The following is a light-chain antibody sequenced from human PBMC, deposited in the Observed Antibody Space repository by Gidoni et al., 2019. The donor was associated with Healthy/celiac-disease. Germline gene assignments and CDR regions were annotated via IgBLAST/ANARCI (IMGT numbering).Light chain of an antibody. CDR1: QGIRND. CDR3: LQDYNYPRT. Sequence: AIKMTQSPSSLSASVGDRVTITCRASQGIRNDLGWYQHKPGKAPKLLIYAASSLQSGVPSRFSGSGSGTDFTLTISSLQPEDFATYYCLQDYNYPRTFGQGTKVEIK. J-gene: IGKJ1*01. CDR2: AAS. V-gene: IGKV1-6*01.